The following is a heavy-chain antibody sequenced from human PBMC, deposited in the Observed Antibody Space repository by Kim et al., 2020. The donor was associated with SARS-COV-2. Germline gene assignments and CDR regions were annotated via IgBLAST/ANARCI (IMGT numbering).Heavy chain of an antibody. D-gene: IGHD4-4*01. CDR2: IYYSGST. J-gene: IGHJ4*02. V-gene: IGHV4-31*03. Sequence: SETLSLTCTVSGGSISSGGYYWSWIRQHPGKGLEWIGYIYYSGSTYYNPSLKSRVTISVDTSKNQFSLKLSSVTAADTAVYYCARGNHDYGDDWGQGTLVTVSS. CDR3: ARGNHDYGDD. CDR1: GGSISSGGYY.